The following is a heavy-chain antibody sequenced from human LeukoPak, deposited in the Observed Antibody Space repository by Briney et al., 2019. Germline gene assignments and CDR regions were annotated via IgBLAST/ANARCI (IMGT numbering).Heavy chain of an antibody. D-gene: IGHD2-15*01. Sequence: SETLSLTCAVYGGSFSGYYWSWIRQPPGKGLEWIGEINHSGSTNYNPSLKSRVAISVDTSKNQFSLKLSSVTAADTAVYYCARAWSCSGGSCYGALGYWGQGTLVTVSS. CDR1: GGSFSGYY. J-gene: IGHJ4*02. CDR3: ARAWSCSGGSCYGALGY. CDR2: INHSGST. V-gene: IGHV4-34*01.